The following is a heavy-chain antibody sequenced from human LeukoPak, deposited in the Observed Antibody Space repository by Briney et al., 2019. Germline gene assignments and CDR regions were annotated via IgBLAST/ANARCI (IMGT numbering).Heavy chain of an antibody. J-gene: IGHJ4*02. CDR1: GYSISSGYY. D-gene: IGHD3-9*01. Sequence: PSETLSLTCTVSGYSISSGYYWGWIRQPPGKGLEWIGSIYHSGSTNYNPSLKSRVTISVDTSKNQFSLKLSSVTAADTAVYYCARGNDILTGYDYWGQGTLVTVSS. CDR3: ARGNDILTGYDY. V-gene: IGHV4-38-2*02. CDR2: IYHSGST.